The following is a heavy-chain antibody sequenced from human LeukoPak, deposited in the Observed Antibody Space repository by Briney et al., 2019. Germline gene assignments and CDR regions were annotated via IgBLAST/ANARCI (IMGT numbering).Heavy chain of an antibody. CDR2: INHSGST. Sequence: SETLSLTCTVSGGSISSGGYYWSWIRQPPGKGLEWIGEINHSGSTNYNPSLKSRVTISVDTSKNQFSLKLSSVTAADTAVYYCARGSVGPPYPYSSGTDAFDIWGQGTMVTVSS. V-gene: IGHV4-39*07. D-gene: IGHD6-19*01. J-gene: IGHJ3*02. CDR1: GGSISSGGYY. CDR3: ARGSVGPPYPYSSGTDAFDI.